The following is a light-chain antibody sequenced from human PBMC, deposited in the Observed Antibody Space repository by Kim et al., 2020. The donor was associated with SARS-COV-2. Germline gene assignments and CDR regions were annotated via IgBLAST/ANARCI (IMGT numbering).Light chain of an antibody. Sequence: LSGSPGERATLSCRASQTISINLAWYQQKPGQAPRLLIYGASTRATGVPARFSGSVSGTEFTLTVSSLQSEDFAVYYCQQYNKWPTFGGGTKLEI. CDR3: QQYNKWPT. J-gene: IGKJ4*01. CDR2: GAS. CDR1: QTISIN. V-gene: IGKV3-15*01.